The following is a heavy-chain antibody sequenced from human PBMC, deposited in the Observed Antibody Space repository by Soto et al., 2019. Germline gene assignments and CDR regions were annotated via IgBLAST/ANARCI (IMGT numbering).Heavy chain of an antibody. Sequence: QVQLVESGGGVVQPGRSLRLSCAASGFPFSSYGMHWVRQVPGKGLEWAAVISDDGSKEWYADSVKGRFTISRDNSKNTLYLQKNCLRAENTDVYYCAKYLNRGRHHEGADSWGQGTLVSVYS. V-gene: IGHV3-30*18. CDR1: GFPFSSYG. CDR2: ISDDGSKE. J-gene: IGHJ4*02. CDR3: AKYLNRGRHHEGADS. D-gene: IGHD3-16*01.